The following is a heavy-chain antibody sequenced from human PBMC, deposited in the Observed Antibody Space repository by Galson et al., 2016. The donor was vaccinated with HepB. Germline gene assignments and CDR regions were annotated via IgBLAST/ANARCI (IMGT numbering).Heavy chain of an antibody. J-gene: IGHJ4*02. Sequence: SLRLSCAVSGFNFRQYGMNWVRQRPDRELEWVAVLAYDGVTKHTGEGRFTISRDLSRNTLYLQMSSLRVEDTAVYYCVTVALDYWGQGTPVIVSS. CDR1: GFNFRQYG. CDR2: LAYDGVTK. D-gene: IGHD5-12*01. V-gene: IGHV3-30*03. CDR3: VTVALDY.